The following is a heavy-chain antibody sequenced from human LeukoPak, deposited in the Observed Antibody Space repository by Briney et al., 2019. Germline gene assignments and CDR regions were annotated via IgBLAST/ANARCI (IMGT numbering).Heavy chain of an antibody. Sequence: GGSLILSCAASGFTFSSYAMNWVRQAPGKGLEWVSSISSSSSYIYYADSLKGRFTISRDNARNSLFLQMNSLRAEDTAVYYCARGGRSTYFDWSPDYWGQGTPVTVSS. V-gene: IGHV3-21*01. CDR1: GFTFSSYA. D-gene: IGHD3-9*01. J-gene: IGHJ4*02. CDR2: ISSSSSYI. CDR3: ARGGRSTYFDWSPDY.